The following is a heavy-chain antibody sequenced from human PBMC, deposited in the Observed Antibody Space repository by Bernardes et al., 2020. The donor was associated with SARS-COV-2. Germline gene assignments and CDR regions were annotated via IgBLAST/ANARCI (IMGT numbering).Heavy chain of an antibody. CDR2: VRTKRAGETR. CDR3: AREAYSTRVFDP. CDR1: GFTFRDHA. J-gene: IGHJ4*02. V-gene: IGHV3-49*03. Sequence: GGSLRLSCTTFGFTFRDHAMSWFRQSPGKGLEWVGFVRTKRAGETREYAASVIGRFHISRDDSKGVAYLQMNDLKIEDTALYYCAREAYSTRVFDPWGQGTLVTVSS. D-gene: IGHD2-15*01.